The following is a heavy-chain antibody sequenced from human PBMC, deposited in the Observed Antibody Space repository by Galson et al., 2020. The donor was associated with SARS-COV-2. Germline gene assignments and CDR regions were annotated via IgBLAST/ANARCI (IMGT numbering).Heavy chain of an antibody. CDR2: INPNSGGT. CDR1: GYTFTGYY. V-gene: IGHV1-2*02. CDR3: ASTEYYYDSSGYGYYGMDV. J-gene: IGHJ6*02. D-gene: IGHD3-22*01. Sequence: GESLKISCKASGYTFTGYYMHWVRQAPGQGLEWMGWINPNSGGTNYAQKFQGRVTMTRDTSISTAYMELSRLRSDDTAVYYCASTEYYYDSSGYGYYGMDVWGQGTTVTVSS.